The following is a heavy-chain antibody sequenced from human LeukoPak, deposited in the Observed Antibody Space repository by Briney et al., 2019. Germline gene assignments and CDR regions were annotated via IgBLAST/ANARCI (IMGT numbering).Heavy chain of an antibody. D-gene: IGHD3-22*01. Sequence: PSETLSLTCTVSGGSISNSYWSWVRQPPGKGLEWIGYIYYSGSAYYNPSLKSRGTMSVDTSKNQFSLKLSSVTSADTAVYFCAREHFNFYDSSGFLIWFDPWGQGTLVTVSS. V-gene: IGHV4-59*01. CDR3: AREHFNFYDSSGFLIWFDP. J-gene: IGHJ5*02. CDR1: GGSISNSY. CDR2: IYYSGSA.